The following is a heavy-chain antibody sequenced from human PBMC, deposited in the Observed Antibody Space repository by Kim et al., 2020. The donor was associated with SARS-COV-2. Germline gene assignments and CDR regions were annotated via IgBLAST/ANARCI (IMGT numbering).Heavy chain of an antibody. J-gene: IGHJ4*02. Sequence: SETLSLTCTVSGGSISSSSYYWGWIRQPPGKGLEWIGSIYYSGSTYYNPSLKSRVTISVDTSKNQFSLKLSSVTAADTAVYYCVGYSSDKRGATYFDYWGQGTLVTVSS. CDR2: IYYSGST. CDR3: VGYSSDKRGATYFDY. V-gene: IGHV4-39*07. CDR1: GGSISSSSYY. D-gene: IGHD6-19*01.